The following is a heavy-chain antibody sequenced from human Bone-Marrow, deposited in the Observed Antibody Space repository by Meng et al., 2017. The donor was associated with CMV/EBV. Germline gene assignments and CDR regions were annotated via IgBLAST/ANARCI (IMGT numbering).Heavy chain of an antibody. J-gene: IGHJ5*02. D-gene: IGHD3-3*01. CDR1: SFSGYD. CDR2: INHSGST. Sequence: SFSGYDWGWIRQPPGKGLEWIGEINHSGSTNYNPSLKSRVTISVDTSKNQFSLKLSSVTAADTAVYYCARGRVIFGVVIAARGWFDPWGQGTQVTVSS. V-gene: IGHV4-34*01. CDR3: ARGRVIFGVVIAARGWFDP.